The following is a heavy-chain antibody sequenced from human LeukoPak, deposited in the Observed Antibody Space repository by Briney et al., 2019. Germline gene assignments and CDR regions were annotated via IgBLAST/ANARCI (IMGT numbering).Heavy chain of an antibody. D-gene: IGHD5-18*01. Sequence: SVKVSCKASGGTFSSYAISWVRQAPGQGFEWMGGIIPIFGTANYAQRFQGRVTITADESTSTAYMELSSLRSEDTAVYYCARGGSQDTAMVTWGQGTLVTVSS. CDR3: ARGGSQDTAMVT. CDR1: GGTFSSYA. CDR2: IIPIFGTA. V-gene: IGHV1-69*01. J-gene: IGHJ5*02.